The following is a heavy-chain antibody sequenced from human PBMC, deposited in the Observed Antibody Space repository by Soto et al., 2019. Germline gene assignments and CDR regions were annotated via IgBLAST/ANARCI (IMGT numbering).Heavy chain of an antibody. CDR1: GYTFTSYA. CDR2: ISAYSGNT. Sequence: GASVKVCCKASGYTFTSYAMSWVRQAPGQGLEWIGWISAYSGNTNYAQKFQERVTITTDMSTSTAYMELSSLRSEDTAVYYCAAGRLGGDYYDSSGYSWFDPWGQGTLVTVSS. CDR3: AAGRLGGDYYDSSGYSWFDP. D-gene: IGHD3-22*01. J-gene: IGHJ5*02. V-gene: IGHV1-58*02.